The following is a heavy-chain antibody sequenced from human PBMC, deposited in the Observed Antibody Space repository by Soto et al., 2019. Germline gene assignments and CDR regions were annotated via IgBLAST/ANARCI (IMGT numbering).Heavy chain of an antibody. V-gene: IGHV4-39*01. CDR1: GDSIGTTHSY. CDR2: IHYSGST. Sequence: QVQLLESGPGLVKPSETLSLTCTVSGDSIGTTHSYWAWIRQSPGKGLEWIGNIHYSGSTYYMPSLRSRGTLSVDTSKNQFCLRVTSVTAEDTAVYYCARHEGNGNVWPLDYWGQGRLVTVSS. CDR3: ARHEGNGNVWPLDY. J-gene: IGHJ4*02. D-gene: IGHD2-8*01.